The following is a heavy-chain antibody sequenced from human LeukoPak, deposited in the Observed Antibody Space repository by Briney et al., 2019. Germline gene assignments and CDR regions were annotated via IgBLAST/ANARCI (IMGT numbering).Heavy chain of an antibody. V-gene: IGHV4-34*01. Sequence: KASETLSLTCAVYGGSFSGYYWSWIRQPPGKGLEWIGETNHSGSTNYNPSLKSRVTISVDTSKNQFSLKLSSVTAADTAVYYCASGEYSSSLSIVDYWGQGTLVTVSS. D-gene: IGHD6-6*01. CDR2: TNHSGST. J-gene: IGHJ4*02. CDR1: GGSFSGYY. CDR3: ASGEYSSSLSIVDY.